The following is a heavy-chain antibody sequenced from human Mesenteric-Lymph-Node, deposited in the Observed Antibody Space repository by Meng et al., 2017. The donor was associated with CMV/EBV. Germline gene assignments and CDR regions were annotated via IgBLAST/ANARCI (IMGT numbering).Heavy chain of an antibody. D-gene: IGHD2-2*01. CDR2: ISGSGGST. CDR1: GFTFSDYA. Sequence: GESLKISCAASGFTFSDYAMSWVRQAPGKGLEWVSAISGSGGSTYSADSVRGRFTVSRDNSKNTLYLQMSSLRAEDTAVYYCAKRGRYCSSTNCPVRYHYGMDVWGQGTTVTVSS. V-gene: IGHV3-23*01. J-gene: IGHJ6*02. CDR3: AKRGRYCSSTNCPVRYHYGMDV.